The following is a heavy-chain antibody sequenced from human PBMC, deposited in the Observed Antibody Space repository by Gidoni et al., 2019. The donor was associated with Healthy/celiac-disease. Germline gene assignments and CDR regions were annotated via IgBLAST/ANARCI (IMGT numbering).Heavy chain of an antibody. CDR3: ARTTVTITNYYYGMDV. D-gene: IGHD4-17*01. CDR2: IYYSGST. Sequence: QVQLQESCPGLVKPSETLSLTCTVSGGSISSYYWSWIRQPPGKGLEWIGYIYYSGSTNYNPSLKSRVTISVETSKNQFSLKLSSVTAADTAVYYCARTTVTITNYYYGMDVWGQGTTVTVSS. CDR1: GGSISSYY. J-gene: IGHJ6*02. V-gene: IGHV4-59*08.